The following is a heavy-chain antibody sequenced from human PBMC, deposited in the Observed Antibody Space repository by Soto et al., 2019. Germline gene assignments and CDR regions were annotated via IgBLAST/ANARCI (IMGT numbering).Heavy chain of an antibody. CDR2: TYYRSKWYI. CDR3: ARGSWDDVTGHYYMDV. D-gene: IGHD1-1*01. V-gene: IGHV6-1*01. CDR1: GDSVSSNGAA. J-gene: IGHJ6*03. Sequence: SQTLSLTCDISGDSVSSNGAAWNWIRQTPSRGLEWLGRTYYRSKWYINYAVSVKSRITVNPDTSKNQFSLQLNSVTPEDTAVYYCARGSWDDVTGHYYMDVWGKGTTVTVSS.